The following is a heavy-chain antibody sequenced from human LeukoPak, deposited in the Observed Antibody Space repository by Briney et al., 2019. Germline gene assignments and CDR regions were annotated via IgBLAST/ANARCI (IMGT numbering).Heavy chain of an antibody. CDR3: AKVYDYGDYYFDY. D-gene: IGHD4-17*01. V-gene: IGHV3-30*18. J-gene: IGHJ4*02. CDR1: GFTFSSYG. CDR2: ISYDGSNK. Sequence: PGGSLRPSCAASGFTFSSYGMHWVRQAPGKGLEWVAVISYDGSNKYYADSVKGRFTISRDNSKNTLYLQMNSLRAKDTAVYYCAKVYDYGDYYFDYWGQGTLVTVSS.